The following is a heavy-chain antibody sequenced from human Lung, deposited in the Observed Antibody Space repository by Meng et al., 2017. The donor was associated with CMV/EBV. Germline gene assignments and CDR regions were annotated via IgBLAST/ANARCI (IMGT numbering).Heavy chain of an antibody. CDR3: ARSVGCSSTYCYTYTSSWYPDY. J-gene: IGHJ4*02. V-gene: IGHV4-31*03. CDR1: GGSINSVGYY. CDR2: IYYSGGT. D-gene: IGHD6-13*01. Sequence: LRLXCTVSGGSINSVGYYWTWIRQHPGKGLEWIGYIYYSGGTNYNPSLQSRVTISVDTSKNQFSLKLSSVTAADTAMYYCARSVGCSSTYCYTYTSSWYPDYWGQGXLVTVSS.